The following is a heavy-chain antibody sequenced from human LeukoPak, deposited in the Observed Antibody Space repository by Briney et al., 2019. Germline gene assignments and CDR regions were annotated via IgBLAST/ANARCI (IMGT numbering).Heavy chain of an antibody. CDR3: AKDRSSGRGVIFDY. CDR2: ISWNSGSI. J-gene: IGHJ4*02. D-gene: IGHD3-10*01. CDR1: GFTFDDYA. V-gene: IGHV3-9*01. Sequence: GGSLRLSCAASGFTFDDYAMHWVRQAPGKGLEWVSGISWNSGSIGYADSVKGRFTISRDNAKNSLYLQMNSLRAEDTALYYCAKDRSSGRGVIFDYWGQGTLVTVSS.